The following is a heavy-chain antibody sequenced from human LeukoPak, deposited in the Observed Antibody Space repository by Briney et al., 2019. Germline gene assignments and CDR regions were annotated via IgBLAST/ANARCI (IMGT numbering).Heavy chain of an antibody. Sequence: PSETLSLTCAVSGGSISSGGYSWSWIRQPPGKGLEWIGYIYHSGSTNYIPSLKSRVTMSVDTSKNQFSLKLSSVTAADTAVYYCARLEGESVADNWGQGTLVTVSS. CDR3: ARLEGESVADN. D-gene: IGHD6-19*01. V-gene: IGHV4-30-2*01. CDR1: GGSISSGGYS. J-gene: IGHJ4*02. CDR2: IYHSGST.